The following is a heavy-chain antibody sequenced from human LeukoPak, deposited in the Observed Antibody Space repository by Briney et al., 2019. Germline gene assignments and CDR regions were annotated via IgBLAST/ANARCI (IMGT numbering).Heavy chain of an antibody. Sequence: GESLKISCKGSEYISTSYWIGGVRQTPGKGLGWMGIISPGDSDTRYRTSFQGQVTISADKSISTDYMQWSRLKASDTAMYYCARSVDTAMDPFDYWGQGNLVIVSS. J-gene: IGHJ4*02. CDR2: ISPGDSDT. CDR3: ARSVDTAMDPFDY. CDR1: EYISTSYW. V-gene: IGHV5-51*01. D-gene: IGHD5-18*01.